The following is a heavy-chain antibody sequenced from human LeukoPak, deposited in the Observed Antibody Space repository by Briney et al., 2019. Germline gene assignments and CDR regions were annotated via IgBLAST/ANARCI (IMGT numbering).Heavy chain of an antibody. Sequence: AESLSLSCAASGGTFSSNGMHWVRHRQPKGMKWESVTSIDGSDNYHADSVKGRFTISRDNSKNTLYLQMNSLRPDDTAVYYCARVEYYYDSSGPWIDYWGQGTLVTVSS. J-gene: IGHJ4*02. CDR1: GGTFSSNG. V-gene: IGHV3-30*04. CDR2: TSIDGSDN. CDR3: ARVEYYYDSSGPWIDY. D-gene: IGHD3-22*01.